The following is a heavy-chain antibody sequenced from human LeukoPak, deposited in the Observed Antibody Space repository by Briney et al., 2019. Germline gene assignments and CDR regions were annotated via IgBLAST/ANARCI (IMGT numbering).Heavy chain of an antibody. J-gene: IGHJ4*02. V-gene: IGHV4-39*01. D-gene: IGHD3-22*01. CDR3: ARQDYYDSIGYFDY. Sequence: SETLSLTCTVSGGSISSSSYYWAWIRQPPGKGLQWLGSMYYSGSSYYNPSLKSRVTMSVDTSKNQFSLNLSSATAADTAVYYCARQDYYDSIGYFDYWGQGILVTVSS. CDR2: MYYSGSS. CDR1: GGSISSSSYY.